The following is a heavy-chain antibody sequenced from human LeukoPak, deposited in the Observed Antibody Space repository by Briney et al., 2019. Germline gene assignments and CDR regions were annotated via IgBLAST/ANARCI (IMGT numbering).Heavy chain of an antibody. CDR2: INPNSGGT. CDR3: ARDQDYYGSGSHTPLLFDY. D-gene: IGHD3-10*01. J-gene: IGHJ4*02. V-gene: IGHV1-2*04. CDR1: GYTFTGYY. Sequence: ASVKVSCKASGYTFTGYYMHWVRQAPGQGLEWMGWINPNSGGTNYAQKFQGWVTMTRDASISTAYMELSRLRSDDTAVYYCARDQDYYGSGSHTPLLFDYWGQGTLVTVSS.